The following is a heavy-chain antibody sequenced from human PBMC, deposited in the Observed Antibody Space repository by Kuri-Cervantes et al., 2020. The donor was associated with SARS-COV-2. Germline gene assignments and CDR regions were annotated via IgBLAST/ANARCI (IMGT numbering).Heavy chain of an antibody. Sequence: GESLKISCAASGFTFSSYSMNWVRQAPGKGLEWVSSISSSSSCIYYADSVKGRFTISRDNAKNSLYLQMNSLRAEDTAVYYCARAGVAGTYVGNDAFDIWGQGTMVTVSS. CDR3: ARAGVAGTYVGNDAFDI. CDR2: ISSSSSCI. J-gene: IGHJ3*02. CDR1: GFTFSSYS. V-gene: IGHV3-21*01. D-gene: IGHD6-19*01.